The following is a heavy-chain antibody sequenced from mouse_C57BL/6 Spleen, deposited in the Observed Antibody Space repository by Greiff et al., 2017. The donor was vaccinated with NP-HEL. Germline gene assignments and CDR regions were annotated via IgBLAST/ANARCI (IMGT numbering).Heavy chain of an antibody. V-gene: IGHV1-81*01. CDR3: ARGGGSSYYWYFDV. CDR1: GYTFTSYG. J-gene: IGHJ1*03. Sequence: QVQLQQPGAELARPGASVKLSCKASGYTFTSYGISWVKQRTGQGLEWIGEIYPRSGNTYYNEKFKGKATLTADKSSSTAYMEPRSLTSEDSAVYFCARGGGSSYYWYFDVWGTGTTVTVSS. D-gene: IGHD1-1*01. CDR2: IYPRSGNT.